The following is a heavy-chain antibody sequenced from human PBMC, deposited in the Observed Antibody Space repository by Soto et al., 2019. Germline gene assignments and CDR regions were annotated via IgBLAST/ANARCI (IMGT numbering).Heavy chain of an antibody. CDR2: ISGRGGST. D-gene: IGHD1-26*01. CDR1: GFTFSSYA. Sequence: EVQLLESGGGLVQPGGSLRLSCAASGFTFSSYAMSWVRQAPGKGLEWVSAISGRGGSTYYAESVKGRFTFSRNNSKNMLYLQMNNLRAEETAVYYCAKGGGGSYFAYKWFDPWGQGTLVTVSS. V-gene: IGHV3-23*01. J-gene: IGHJ5*02. CDR3: AKGGGGSYFAYKWFDP.